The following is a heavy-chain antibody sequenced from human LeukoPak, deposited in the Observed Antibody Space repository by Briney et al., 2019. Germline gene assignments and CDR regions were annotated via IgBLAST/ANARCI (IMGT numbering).Heavy chain of an antibody. CDR2: ISSSGSTI. J-gene: IGHJ4*02. CDR3: AREHSTIFGDSLNFDY. V-gene: IGHV3-11*01. CDR1: GFTFSDYY. D-gene: IGHD3-3*01. Sequence: GGSLRLSCAASGFTFSDYYMSWIRQAPGKGLEWVSYISSSGSTIYYTDSVKGRFTISRDNAKNSLYLQMNSLRAEDTAVYYCAREHSTIFGDSLNFDYWGQGALVTVSS.